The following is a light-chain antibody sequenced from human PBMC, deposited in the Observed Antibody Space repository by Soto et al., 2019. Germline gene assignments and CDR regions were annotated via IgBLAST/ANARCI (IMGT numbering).Light chain of an antibody. CDR1: QSVSSSY. J-gene: IGKJ1*01. Sequence: EIVLTQSPGTLSLSPGERATLSCSATQSVSSSYLAWYQQKPGQAPRLLIYGASSRATGIPDRFSGGGSGTDFTLTISRLEPEDFAVYYCQQYGSSGTFGQGTKVDIK. CDR3: QQYGSSGT. CDR2: GAS. V-gene: IGKV3-20*01.